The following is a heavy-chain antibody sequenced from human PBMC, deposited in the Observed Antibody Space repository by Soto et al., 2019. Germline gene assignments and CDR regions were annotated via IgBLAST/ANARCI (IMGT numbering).Heavy chain of an antibody. CDR2: FSRHRGGK. CDR3: VRQSSKWLLEY. CDR1: GYIVSDYY. D-gene: IGHD2-2*01. Sequence: ASVKVSCKASGYIVSDYYMHWERQPPGQRLERMGWFSRHRGGKKYAQKFQGRISMSRDTSISTAYMELSRLKSDDTAVYSCVRQSSKWLLEYWGQGTLVTVSS. J-gene: IGHJ4*02. V-gene: IGHV1-2*02.